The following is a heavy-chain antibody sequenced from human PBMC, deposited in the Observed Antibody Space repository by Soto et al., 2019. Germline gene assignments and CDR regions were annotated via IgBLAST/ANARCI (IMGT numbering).Heavy chain of an antibody. CDR2: INESGST. CDR1: GQSFSGHS. J-gene: IGHJ4*02. V-gene: IGHV4-34*01. D-gene: IGHD1-1*01. Sequence: QVQLQQWGAGLVKPSETLSLSCAVYGQSFSGHSWAWIRQPPGKGLEWIGEINESGSTYYNPSLKSRVTISTDTSKNQFSLKLSSVSAGDTAAYFCARGSGIVALPGELEDVNYDYWGQGTLVNVSS. CDR3: ARGSGIVALPGELEDVNYDY.